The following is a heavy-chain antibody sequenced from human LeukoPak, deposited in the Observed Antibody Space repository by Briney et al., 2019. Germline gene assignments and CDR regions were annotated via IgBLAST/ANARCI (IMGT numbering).Heavy chain of an antibody. CDR3: ARGGYSGYDWSGY. J-gene: IGHJ4*02. V-gene: IGHV4-59*01. CDR2: IYYSGST. CDR1: GGSISNYY. D-gene: IGHD5-12*01. Sequence: SETLSLTCTVSGGSISNYYWSWIRQFPGKGLEWIGNIYYSGSTKYNPSLKSRVTISVDTSKNQFSLKLSSVTAADTAVYYCARGGYSGYDWSGYWGQGTLVTVSS.